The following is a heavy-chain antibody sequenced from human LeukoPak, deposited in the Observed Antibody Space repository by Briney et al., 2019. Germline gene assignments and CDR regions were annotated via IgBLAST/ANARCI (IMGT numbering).Heavy chain of an antibody. CDR1: GGSISSYY. CDR2: IYYSGST. D-gene: IGHD1-26*01. J-gene: IGHJ4*02. CDR3: ARAIVGATFAYFDY. V-gene: IGHV4-59*01. Sequence: SETLSLTCTGSGGSISSYYWSWIRQPPGKGLEWIGYIYYSGSTNYNPSLKSRVTISVDTSKNQFSLKLSSVTAADTAVYYCARAIVGATFAYFDYWGQGTLVTVSS.